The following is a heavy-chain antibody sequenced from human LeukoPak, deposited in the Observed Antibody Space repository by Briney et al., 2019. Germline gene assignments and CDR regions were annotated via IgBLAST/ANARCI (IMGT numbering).Heavy chain of an antibody. D-gene: IGHD5-24*01. V-gene: IGHV3-30*02. CDR2: IRYDGSNK. CDR3: AKDAGLHTPYYFDY. Sequence: VGSLRLSCAASGFTFSSYGMHWVRQAPGKGLEWVAFIRYDGSNKYYADSVKGRFTISRDNSKNTLYLQTNSLRAEDTAVYYCAKDAGLHTPYYFDYWGQGTLVTVSS. CDR1: GFTFSSYG. J-gene: IGHJ4*02.